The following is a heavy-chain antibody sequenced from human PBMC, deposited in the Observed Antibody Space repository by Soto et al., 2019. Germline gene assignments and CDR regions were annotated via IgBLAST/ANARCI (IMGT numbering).Heavy chain of an antibody. D-gene: IGHD2-2*01. J-gene: IGHJ4*02. CDR3: ARVYCRSTSCYAGALGSFDY. V-gene: IGHV1-18*01. Sequence: ASVKVSCKAFVYTFTIYGITSVRRAPEQGVERMGWISGYNGNTNYAQELQGRITLTTDTSTSTAYMELRGLRSDDTAVYYCARVYCRSTSCYAGALGSFDYWGQGTLVTVSS. CDR2: ISGYNGNT. CDR1: VYTFTIYG.